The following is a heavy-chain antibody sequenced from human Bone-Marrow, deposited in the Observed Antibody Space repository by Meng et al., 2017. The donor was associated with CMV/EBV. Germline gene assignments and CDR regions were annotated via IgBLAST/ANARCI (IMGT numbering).Heavy chain of an antibody. D-gene: IGHD3-10*01. CDR3: AKSPITMVRGVSGVPDY. CDR2: ISYDGSNK. Sequence: GGSLRLSCAASGFTFSSYAMHWVRQAPGKGLEWVAVISYDGSNKYYADSVKGRFTISRDNSKNTLYLQMNSLRAEDTAVYYCAKSPITMVRGVSGVPDYWGQGTLVTVSS. V-gene: IGHV3-30*04. J-gene: IGHJ4*02. CDR1: GFTFSSYA.